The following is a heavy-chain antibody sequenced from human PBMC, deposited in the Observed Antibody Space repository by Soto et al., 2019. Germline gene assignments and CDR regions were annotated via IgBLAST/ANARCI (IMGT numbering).Heavy chain of an antibody. CDR3: ARLVDYGSGSY. V-gene: IGHV3-48*04. D-gene: IGHD3-10*01. Sequence: EVHLVESGGDLVQPGGSLRLSCAASGFSFSSFSMNWVRQAPGKGLEWVSYISGSGTTTYYADSVKGRFTISRDNAKNSLYLQMNSLQAEDTAVYYCARLVDYGSGSYWGQGTLVTVSS. CDR1: GFSFSSFS. J-gene: IGHJ4*02. CDR2: ISGSGTTT.